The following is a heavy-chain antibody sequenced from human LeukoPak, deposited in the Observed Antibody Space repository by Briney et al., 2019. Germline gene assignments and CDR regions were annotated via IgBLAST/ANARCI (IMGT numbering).Heavy chain of an antibody. D-gene: IGHD6-6*01. Sequence: SETLSLTCTVSGGSISSSSYYWGWIRQPPGKGLEWIGSIYYSGRTYYNPSLKSRVTISVDTSKNQFSLKLSSVTAADTAVYYCAGIEYSNSIGYWGQGTLVAVSS. CDR2: IYYSGRT. CDR3: AGIEYSNSIGY. J-gene: IGHJ4*02. CDR1: GGSISSSSYY. V-gene: IGHV4-39*07.